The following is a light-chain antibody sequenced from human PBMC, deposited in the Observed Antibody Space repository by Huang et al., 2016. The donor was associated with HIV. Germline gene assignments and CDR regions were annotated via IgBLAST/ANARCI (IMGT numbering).Light chain of an antibody. CDR1: HDISTF. J-gene: IGKJ1*01. CDR3: QKYDSAPRT. Sequence: DIEMTQSPPSLSASIGDRVTLTCRASHDISTFLDWYQQKPGSPPKLLIYGASIVQSGVPSRFSGSGSGTDFTLTINSLQPEDVANYYCQKYDSAPRTFGQGTKVEVK. CDR2: GAS. V-gene: IGKV1-27*01.